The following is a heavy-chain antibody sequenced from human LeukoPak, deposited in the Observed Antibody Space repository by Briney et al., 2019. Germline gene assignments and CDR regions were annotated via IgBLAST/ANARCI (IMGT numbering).Heavy chain of an antibody. CDR3: ARDLFPYYDSSGYYRDHDY. CDR1: GGSISSSNW. D-gene: IGHD3-22*01. V-gene: IGHV4-4*02. J-gene: IGHJ4*02. Sequence: SETLSLTCAVSGGSISSSNWWSWVRQPPGKGLEWIGEIYHSGSTNYNPSLKSRVTISVDKSKNQFSLKLSSVTAADTAVYYCARDLFPYYDSSGYYRDHDYWGQGTLVTVSS. CDR2: IYHSGST.